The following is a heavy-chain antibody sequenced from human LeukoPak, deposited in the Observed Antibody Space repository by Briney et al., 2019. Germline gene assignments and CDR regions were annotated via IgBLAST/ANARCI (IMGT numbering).Heavy chain of an antibody. J-gene: IGHJ4*02. CDR1: GYTFTSYD. CDR2: MNPNSGNT. CDR3: ARGRTHRRLWLGESTGGPFDY. D-gene: IGHD3-10*01. Sequence: ASVKVSCKASGYTFTSYDINWVRQATGQGLEWMGYMNPNSGNTGYAQKFQGRVTMTIDTSTSTLYMELRSLRSDDTAVYYCARGRTHRRLWLGESTGGPFDYWGQGTLVTVSS. V-gene: IGHV1-8*01.